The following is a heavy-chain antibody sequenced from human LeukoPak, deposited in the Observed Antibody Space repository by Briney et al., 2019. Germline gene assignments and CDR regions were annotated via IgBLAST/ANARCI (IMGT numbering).Heavy chain of an antibody. CDR3: ARDRAWNYFDY. CDR1: GLAFSSYS. CDR2: ISYDGSNK. Sequence: GGSLRLSCVASGLAFSSYSMHWVRQAPGKGLEWVAVISYDGSNKYYADSVEGRFTISRDNSKNTLYLQMDSLRAEDTAAYYCARDRAWNYFDYWGQGTLVTVSS. V-gene: IGHV3-30*04. D-gene: IGHD3-3*01. J-gene: IGHJ4*02.